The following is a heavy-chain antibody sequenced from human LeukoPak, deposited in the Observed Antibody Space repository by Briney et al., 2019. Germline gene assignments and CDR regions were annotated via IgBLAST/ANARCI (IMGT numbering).Heavy chain of an antibody. CDR2: INSDGSST. J-gene: IGHJ4*02. CDR3: GTSPAVPGSR. CDR1: GFSFGNYW. D-gene: IGHD6-19*01. V-gene: IGHV3-74*01. Sequence: GGSLRLSCAASGFSFGNYWMHWVRQAPGKGLVWASHINSDGSSTSYTDSVKGRFTLSRDNARNMVYLQMNSLRAEDTAVYYCGTSPAVPGSRWGQGTLVIVSS.